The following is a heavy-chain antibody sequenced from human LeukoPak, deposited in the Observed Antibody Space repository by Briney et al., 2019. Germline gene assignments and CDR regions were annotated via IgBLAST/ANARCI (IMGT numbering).Heavy chain of an antibody. CDR2: ISSNSTYI. J-gene: IGHJ3*02. CDR3: ARENIYYDTSGAFDI. CDR1: GFTFSIYS. V-gene: IGHV3-21*01. D-gene: IGHD3-22*01. Sequence: GGSLRLSCAASGFTFSIYSMNWVRQAPGKGLEWVSSISSNSTYIYYADSVRGRFTISRDNAKNSLYLQMNSLRAEDTAVYYCARENIYYDTSGAFDIWGQGTMVTVSS.